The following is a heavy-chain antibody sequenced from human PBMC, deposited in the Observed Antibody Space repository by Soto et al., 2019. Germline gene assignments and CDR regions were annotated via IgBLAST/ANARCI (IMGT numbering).Heavy chain of an antibody. CDR3: TKSYYYDSRGYLEYYVYGMDV. V-gene: IGHV3-73*01. J-gene: IGHJ6*02. Sequence: GGSLRLSCAVSGFTFSDSIIHLVRQSSGKGLEWVGRIRSKANSYATTYAASVKGGFTISRDDSKNTAYLQMNSLKTEDTAVYYCTKSYYYDSRGYLEYYVYGMDVWGQGTTVTVFS. CDR1: GFTFSDSI. D-gene: IGHD3-22*01. CDR2: IRSKANSYAT.